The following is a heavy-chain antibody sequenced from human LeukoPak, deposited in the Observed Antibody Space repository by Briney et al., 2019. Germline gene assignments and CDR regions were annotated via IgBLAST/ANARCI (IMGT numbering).Heavy chain of an antibody. J-gene: IGHJ6*03. V-gene: IGHV1-2*02. CDR1: GYTFTGYY. Sequence: ASVKVSCKASGYTFTGYYMHWVRQAPGQGLEWMGWINPNSGGTNYAQKFQGRVTMTRDTSISTAYMELSRLRSDDTAVYYCARGVTGTTYYYYYMDVWGKGTTVTVSS. CDR2: INPNSGGT. CDR3: ARGVTGTTYYYYYMDV. D-gene: IGHD1-20*01.